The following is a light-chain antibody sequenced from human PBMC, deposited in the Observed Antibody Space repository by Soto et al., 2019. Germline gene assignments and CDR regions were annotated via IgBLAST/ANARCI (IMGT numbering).Light chain of an antibody. CDR1: RSKNGSNT. CDR2: SNN. CDR3: EAWDDGLSGYV. Sequence: QSVLTQPPSASGTPGQRVTISCSGSRSKNGSNTVNWYQHLPETAPKLLIYSNNQRPSGVPDPFSGSKANTSDSLAVSGPQTEDVDDDYCEAWDDGLSGYVFGSGTKLTVL. V-gene: IGLV1-44*01. J-gene: IGLJ6*01.